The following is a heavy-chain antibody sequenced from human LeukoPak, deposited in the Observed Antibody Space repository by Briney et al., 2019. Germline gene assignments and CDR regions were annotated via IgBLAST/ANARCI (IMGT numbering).Heavy chain of an antibody. D-gene: IGHD3-9*01. V-gene: IGHV4-61*05. J-gene: IGHJ5*02. CDR1: GGSISSSTYY. Sequence: SETLSLTCTVSGGSISSSTYYWGWIRQPPGKGLEWIGYIHYTGSTNYNPSLKSRVTMLIDTSKNQFSLKLSSVTAADTAVYYCARGRYSAGDNWFDPWGQGTLVTVSS. CDR3: ARGRYSAGDNWFDP. CDR2: IHYTGST.